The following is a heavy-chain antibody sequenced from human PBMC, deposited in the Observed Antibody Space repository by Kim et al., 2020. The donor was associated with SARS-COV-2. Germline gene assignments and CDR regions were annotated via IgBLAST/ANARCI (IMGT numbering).Heavy chain of an antibody. Sequence: GGSLRLSCAASGFTFSSYGMHWVRQAPGKGLEWVAVISYDGSNKYYADSVKGRFTISRDNSKNTLYLQMNSLRAEDTAVYYCAKDRGVAAFLYGMDVWGQGTTVTVSS. J-gene: IGHJ6*02. CDR2: ISYDGSNK. CDR1: GFTFSSYG. D-gene: IGHD2-15*01. V-gene: IGHV3-30*18. CDR3: AKDRGVAAFLYGMDV.